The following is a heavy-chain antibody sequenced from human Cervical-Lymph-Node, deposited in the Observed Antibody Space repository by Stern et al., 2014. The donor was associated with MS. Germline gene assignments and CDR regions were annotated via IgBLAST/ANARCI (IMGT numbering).Heavy chain of an antibody. J-gene: IGHJ4*02. CDR2: IYWDDQK. CDR1: GFSLSTSGLG. CDR3: AHRTAGPFDY. V-gene: IGHV2-5*02. Sequence: QVTLKESGPALVKPTQTLTLTCTFSGFSLSTSGLGVGWIRQPPGKALEWLAYIYWDDQKRYSPSLKSRLTITKDTSKNQVVLTLTNVDPVDTATYYCAHRTAGPFDYWGQGTLVTVSS.